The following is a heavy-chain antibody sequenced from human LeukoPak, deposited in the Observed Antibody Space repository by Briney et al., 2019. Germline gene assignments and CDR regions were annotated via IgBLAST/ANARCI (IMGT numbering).Heavy chain of an antibody. J-gene: IGHJ4*02. D-gene: IGHD2-15*01. CDR2: VTSGGST. CDR3: AKGTKGYCSGGSCYHFDY. Sequence: GGSLRLSCAPSGFTFGSYALTWLRQAPEKGLEWVSTVTSGGSTNYADSVKGRFTISRDNSKNTLYLQMNSLRGEDTAVYYCAKGTKGYCSGGSCYHFDYWGQGTLVTVSS. CDR1: GFTFGSYA. V-gene: IGHV3-23*01.